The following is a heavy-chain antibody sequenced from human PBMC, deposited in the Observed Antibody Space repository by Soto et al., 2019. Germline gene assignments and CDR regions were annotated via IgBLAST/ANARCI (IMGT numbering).Heavy chain of an antibody. CDR1: GVSLTSGTYY. V-gene: IGHV4-31*03. CDR3: ATTQDYFDY. CDR2: IFYSGST. Sequence: QVQLQESGPGLVKPSQTLALTCTVSGVSLTSGTYYWSWNRQHPGKGLEWIGYIFYSGSTDYNPSLKSRVNISVDTSKNQFSLKLNSVTAADTAVYFCATTQDYFDYWGQGTLVTVSS. J-gene: IGHJ4*02.